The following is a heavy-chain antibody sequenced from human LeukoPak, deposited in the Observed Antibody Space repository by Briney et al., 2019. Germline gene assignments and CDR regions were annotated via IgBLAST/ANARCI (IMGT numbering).Heavy chain of an antibody. CDR2: INHSGST. J-gene: IGHJ6*03. D-gene: IGHD3-10*01. V-gene: IGHV4-34*01. CDR1: GGSFSGYY. Sequence: SETLSLICAVYGGSFSGYYWSWIRQPPGKGLEWIGEINHSGSTNYNPSLKSRVTISVDTSKNQFSLKLSSVTAADTAVYYCARGRKLLWFGGGRGHYYMDVWGKGTTVTVSS. CDR3: ARGRKLLWFGGGRGHYYMDV.